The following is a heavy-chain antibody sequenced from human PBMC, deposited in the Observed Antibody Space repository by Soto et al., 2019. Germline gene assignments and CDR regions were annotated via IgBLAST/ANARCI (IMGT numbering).Heavy chain of an antibody. D-gene: IGHD6-13*01. J-gene: IGHJ4*02. CDR2: IKSKTDGETT. CDR3: TRVAPSGTFYDY. V-gene: IGHV3-15*01. Sequence: EVQLVESGGGLVTPGGSLRLACAAYGFTFSNAWMTWVRQAPGTGLEGIGRIKSKTDGETTDYAAPVKGRVTISRDDSTNTLYLQMSSLKTEDTAFYYCTRVAPSGTFYDYWGQGTLVTVSS. CDR1: GFTFSNAW.